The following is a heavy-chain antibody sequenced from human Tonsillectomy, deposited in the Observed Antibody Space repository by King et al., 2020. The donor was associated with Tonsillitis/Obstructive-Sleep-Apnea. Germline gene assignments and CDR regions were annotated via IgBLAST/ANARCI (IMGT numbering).Heavy chain of an antibody. CDR1: GYSFTSYW. D-gene: IGHD6-19*01. Sequence: VQLVESGAEVKKPGESLRISCKGSGYSFTSYWISGVRQMPGKGLEWMGRIDPSDSYTNYSPSFQGHVTISADKSISTAYLQWSSLKASDTAMYYCARRDSSGSTLDYWGPGTLVTVSS. CDR3: ARRDSSGSTLDY. CDR2: IDPSDSYT. V-gene: IGHV5-10-1*03. J-gene: IGHJ4*02.